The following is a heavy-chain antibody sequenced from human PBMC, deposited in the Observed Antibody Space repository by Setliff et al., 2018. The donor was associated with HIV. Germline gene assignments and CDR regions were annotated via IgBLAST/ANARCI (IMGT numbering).Heavy chain of an antibody. V-gene: IGHV4-39*01. Sequence: PSETLSLTCTVSGGSISSSSYYWGWIRQPPGKGLERIGSIYYSGSTYYNPSLKSRVTISVDTSKNQFSLKLSSVTAADTAVYYCARGADMVHDAFDIWGQGTMVTVSS. CDR3: ARGADMVHDAFDI. CDR1: GGSISSSSYY. D-gene: IGHD3-10*01. CDR2: IYYSGST. J-gene: IGHJ3*02.